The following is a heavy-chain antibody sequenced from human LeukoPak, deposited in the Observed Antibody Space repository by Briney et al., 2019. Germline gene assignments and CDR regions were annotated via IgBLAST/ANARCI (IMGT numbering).Heavy chain of an antibody. CDR2: ISGSDSTV. V-gene: IGHV3-11*04. CDR1: GFTFSDYY. CDR3: ARAAGDGYDY. D-gene: IGHD5-18*01. Sequence: PGGSLRLSCAASGFTFSDYYMSWIRQAPGKGLGWVSYISGSDSTVYYADSVKGRFTISRDNAKNSLYLQMNSLRAEDTAVYYCARAAGDGYDYWGQGTLVTVSS. J-gene: IGHJ4*02.